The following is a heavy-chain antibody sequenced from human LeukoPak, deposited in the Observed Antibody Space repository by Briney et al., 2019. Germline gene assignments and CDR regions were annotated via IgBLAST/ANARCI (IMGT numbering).Heavy chain of an antibody. CDR1: GGTFSSYA. CDR2: ISPILGIA. J-gene: IGHJ5*02. D-gene: IGHD6-13*01. CDR3: ARYLVDQQLGISWFDP. V-gene: IGHV1-69*04. Sequence: ASVKVSCKASGGTFSSYAITLVRQAPGQGLEWMGRISPILGIANYAQKFQGRVTITADKSTSTAYMELSSLRSEDTAVYYCARYLVDQQLGISWFDPWGQGNLVTVSS.